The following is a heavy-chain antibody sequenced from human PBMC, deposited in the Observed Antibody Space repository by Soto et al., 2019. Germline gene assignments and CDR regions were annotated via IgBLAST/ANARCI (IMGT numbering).Heavy chain of an antibody. D-gene: IGHD4-17*01. CDR3: TREDPSYRELRSYSYYYYGMHV. CDR2: IRSKAYGGTT. CDR1: GFTFGDYA. J-gene: IGHJ6*01. V-gene: IGHV3-49*03. Sequence: GGSLRLSCTASGFTFGDYAMSWFRQAPGKGLEWVGFIRSKAYGGTTEYAASVKGRFTISRDDSKSIAYLQMNSLKTEDTAAYYCTREDPSYRELRSYSYYYYGMHVWGQGTTVTVTS.